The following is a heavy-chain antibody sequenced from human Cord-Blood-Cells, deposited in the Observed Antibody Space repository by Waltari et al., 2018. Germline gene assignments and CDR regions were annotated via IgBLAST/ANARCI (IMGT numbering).Heavy chain of an antibody. D-gene: IGHD7-27*01. CDR1: GDTFPRYD. CDR2: MNPNSGNT. Sequence: QVQLVQSGAEVKTPGASAQASCKASGDTFPRYDINRVRQATGQGLEWMGWMNPNSGNTGYAQKFQGRVTITRNTSISTAYMELSSLRSEDTAVYYCARGATGIRKAFDIWGQGTMVTVSS. CDR3: ARGATGIRKAFDI. J-gene: IGHJ3*02. V-gene: IGHV1-8*03.